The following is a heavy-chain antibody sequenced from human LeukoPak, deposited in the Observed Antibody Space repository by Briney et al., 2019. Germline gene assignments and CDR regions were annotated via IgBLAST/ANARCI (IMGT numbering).Heavy chain of an antibody. CDR2: INHGGST. J-gene: IGHJ4*02. D-gene: IGHD6-13*01. CDR3: ARGRYVTTRGGAAAGFLDY. CDR1: GGSFSGYY. Sequence: PSETLSLTCAVYGGSFSGYYWSWIRQPPGKGLEWIGEINHGGSTNYNPSLKRRVTISVDTSQNQFSLRLSSVTAADTAVYYCARGRYVTTRGGAAAGFLDYWGQGTLVTVST. V-gene: IGHV4-34*01.